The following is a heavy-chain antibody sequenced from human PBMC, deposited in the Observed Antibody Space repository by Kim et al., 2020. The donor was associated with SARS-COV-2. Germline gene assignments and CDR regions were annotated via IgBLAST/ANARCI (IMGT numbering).Heavy chain of an antibody. CDR1: GFSFNVYW. J-gene: IGHJ4*02. CDR2: IKVDGSEK. CDR3: ARDIGGMRIPDY. D-gene: IGHD3-3*01. V-gene: IGHV3-7*03. Sequence: GGSLRLSCAASGFSFNVYWMNWVRQAPGKGLEWVANIKVDGSEKYYVDSVKGRFTISRDNTKNTLYLQMNSLRAEDTAIYYCARDIGGMRIPDYWGQGILVTVSS.